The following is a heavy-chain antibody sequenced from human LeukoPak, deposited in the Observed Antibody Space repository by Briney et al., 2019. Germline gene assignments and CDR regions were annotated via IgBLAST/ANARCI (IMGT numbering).Heavy chain of an antibody. D-gene: IGHD2-2*02. CDR2: IYPGDSDT. CDR1: RYSFTSYW. CDR3: ARQVYCSSTTCYSRKSSFDY. V-gene: IGHV5-51*01. Sequence: GESLKISCKGSRYSFTSYWIGWVRQMPGKGLEWMGIIYPGDSDTRYSPSFQGQVTISADKSISTAYLQWSSLKASDTGMYYCARQVYCSSTTCYSRKSSFDYWGQGTLVTVSS. J-gene: IGHJ4*02.